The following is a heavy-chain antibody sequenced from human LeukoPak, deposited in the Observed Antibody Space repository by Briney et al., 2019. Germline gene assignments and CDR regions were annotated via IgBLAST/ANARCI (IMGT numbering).Heavy chain of an antibody. D-gene: IGHD3-10*01. V-gene: IGHV4-59*01. Sequence: SETLSLTCAVYGGSFSGYYWSWIRQPPGKGLEWIGYIYYSGSTNYNPSLKSRVTISVDTSKNQFSLKLSSVTAADTAVYYCARGEYYGSGSYGYYYYYYYMDVWGKGTTVTISS. J-gene: IGHJ6*03. CDR1: GGSFSGYY. CDR2: IYYSGST. CDR3: ARGEYYGSGSYGYYYYYYYMDV.